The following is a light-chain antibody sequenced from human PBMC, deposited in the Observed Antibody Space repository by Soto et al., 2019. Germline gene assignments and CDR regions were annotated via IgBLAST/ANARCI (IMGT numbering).Light chain of an antibody. CDR2: DVS. Sequence: QSALTQPASVSGSPGQSITISCTGTSSDVGAYNYVSWYQQHPGKAPKLMIYDVSHRPSGVSHRFSGSKSGNTASQTISGLQAEDEADYYCGSYTTSSNYVFGTGTKVTVL. CDR1: SSDVGAYNY. J-gene: IGLJ1*01. V-gene: IGLV2-14*01. CDR3: GSYTTSSNYV.